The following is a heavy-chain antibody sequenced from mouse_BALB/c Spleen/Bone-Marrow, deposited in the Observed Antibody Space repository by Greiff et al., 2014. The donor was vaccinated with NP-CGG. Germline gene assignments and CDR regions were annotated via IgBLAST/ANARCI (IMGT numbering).Heavy chain of an antibody. V-gene: IGHV1S56*01. D-gene: IGHD1-1*01. Sequence: QVQLQQPGPELVKPGASVRISCKASGYTFTSYYIHWVKQRPGQGLEWIGWIYPGNVNTKYNEKFKGKATLTADKSSSTAYMQLSSLTSEDSAVYFCARSLITTVVANYAIDYWGQGTSVTVSS. CDR1: GYTFTSYY. CDR2: IYPGNVNT. J-gene: IGHJ4*01. CDR3: ARSLITTVVANYAIDY.